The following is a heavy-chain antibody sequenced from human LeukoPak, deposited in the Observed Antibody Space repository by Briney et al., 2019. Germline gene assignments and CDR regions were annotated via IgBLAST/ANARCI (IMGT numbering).Heavy chain of an antibody. CDR3: ARESSWSFDY. D-gene: IGHD6-13*01. CDR2: LYSGGIT. V-gene: IGHV3-66*01. CDR1: GFNVSTKY. J-gene: IGHJ4*02. Sequence: GGSLRLSCAASGFNVSTKYMSWVRQAPGQGLEWVSLLYSGGITYYADSVKGRFTTSRDNSKNTLYLQMNSLRAEDTALYYCARESSWSFDYWGQGTLVTVSS.